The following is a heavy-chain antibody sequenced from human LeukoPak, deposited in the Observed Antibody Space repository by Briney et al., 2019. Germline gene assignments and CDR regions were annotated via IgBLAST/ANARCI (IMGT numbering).Heavy chain of an antibody. CDR2: IYPGDSDT. V-gene: IGHV5-51*01. Sequence: GESLKISCKGSGYSFTSYWIGWVRQMPGKGLEWMGIIYPGDSDTGYSPSFQGQVTISADKSISTAYLQWSSLKASDTAMYYCARHGRIDFWSTPSWGQGTLVTVSS. D-gene: IGHD3-3*01. J-gene: IGHJ4*02. CDR3: ARHGRIDFWSTPS. CDR1: GYSFTSYW.